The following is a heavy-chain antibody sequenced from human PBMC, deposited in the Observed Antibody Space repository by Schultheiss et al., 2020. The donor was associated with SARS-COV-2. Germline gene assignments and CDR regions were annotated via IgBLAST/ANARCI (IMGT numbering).Heavy chain of an antibody. CDR1: GFTFSSYE. Sequence: GGSLRLSCAASGFTFSSYEMNWVRQAPGKGLEWVSYISSSGSTIYYADSVKGRFTISRDNAKNSLYLQMNSLRAEDTAVYYCARENTVVTPGWFDPWGQGTLVTVSS. D-gene: IGHD4-23*01. CDR3: ARENTVVTPGWFDP. CDR2: ISSSGSTI. J-gene: IGHJ5*02. V-gene: IGHV3-48*03.